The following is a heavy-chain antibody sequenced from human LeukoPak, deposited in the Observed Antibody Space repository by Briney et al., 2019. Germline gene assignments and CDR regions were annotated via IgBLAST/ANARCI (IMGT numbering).Heavy chain of an antibody. Sequence: VASVKVSCKASGYIFTDNYIHWVRQAPGQGLEWMGWINPNSGGTKYAQKFQGRVTMTRDTSFNTVYMEVSRLRSDDTAVYYCARRSKWSFDSWGQGTLVTVSS. D-gene: IGHD2-8*01. CDR3: ARRSKWSFDS. CDR1: GYIFTDNY. J-gene: IGHJ4*02. CDR2: INPNSGGT. V-gene: IGHV1-2*02.